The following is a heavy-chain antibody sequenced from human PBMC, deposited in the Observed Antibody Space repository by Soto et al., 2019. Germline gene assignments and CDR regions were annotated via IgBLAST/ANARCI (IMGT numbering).Heavy chain of an antibody. CDR3: ARVRSGWGIDY. D-gene: IGHD6-19*01. CDR2: IYHSGST. V-gene: IGHV4-30-2*01. J-gene: IGHJ4*02. Sequence: QLQLQESGSGLVKPSQTLSLTCAVSGGSISSGGYSWSWIRQPPGKGLEYIGYIYHSGSTYYNPSLKSRVTLAVDRSKNQFSLKLSSVTAADTAVYYCARVRSGWGIDYWGQGTLVTVSS. CDR1: GGSISSGGYS.